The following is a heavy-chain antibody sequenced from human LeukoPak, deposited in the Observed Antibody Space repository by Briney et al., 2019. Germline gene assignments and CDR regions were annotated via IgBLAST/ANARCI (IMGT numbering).Heavy chain of an antibody. V-gene: IGHV1-2*02. J-gene: IGHJ4*02. Sequence: ASVKVSCKASGYTCTGYYMHWVRQAPGQGLEWMGWINPNSGGTNYAQKFQGRVTMTRDTSISTAYMELSRLRSDDTAVYYCAREGGPLLRYFDWLSWGQGTLVTVSS. D-gene: IGHD3-9*01. CDR1: GYTCTGYY. CDR3: AREGGPLLRYFDWLS. CDR2: INPNSGGT.